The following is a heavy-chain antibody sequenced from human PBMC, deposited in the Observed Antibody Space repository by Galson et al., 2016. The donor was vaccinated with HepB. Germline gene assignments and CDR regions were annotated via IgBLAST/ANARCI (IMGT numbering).Heavy chain of an antibody. Sequence: TLSLTCAVSGGSFSSFYWAWIRQPPGKGLEWIGEINPSGGTYSNSSLKSRITLSIDTSKNQFSLNLTSVTAADTAAYYCAMNFYDYIWGSYPLWGQGTMVTVSS. CDR1: GGSFSSFY. CDR3: AMNFYDYIWGSYPL. J-gene: IGHJ3*01. CDR2: INPSGGT. V-gene: IGHV4-34*01. D-gene: IGHD3-16*02.